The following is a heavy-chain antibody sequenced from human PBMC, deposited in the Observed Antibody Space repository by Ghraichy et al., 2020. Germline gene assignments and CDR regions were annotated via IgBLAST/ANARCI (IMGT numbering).Heavy chain of an antibody. CDR2: ISASSSSI. CDR1: GFTFSNHD. V-gene: IGHV3-48*01. Sequence: GGSLRLSCAASGFTFSNHDMNWVRQVSGKGLEWVSYISASSSSIYYADSVEGRFTISRDNANNLMYLQMNTLRAEDTAVYYCASLEWGPNYWGQGTLVTVSS. J-gene: IGHJ4*02. CDR3: ASLEWGPNY. D-gene: IGHD3-3*01.